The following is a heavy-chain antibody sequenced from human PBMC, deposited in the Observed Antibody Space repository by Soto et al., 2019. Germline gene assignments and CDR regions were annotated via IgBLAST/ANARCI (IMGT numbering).Heavy chain of an antibody. J-gene: IGHJ5*02. Sequence: EVQLVESGGGLVKPGGSLRLSCVASGFTFGLYGMNWVRQAPGKGLEWVASISTGSTDIHHAESVRGRFTISRVNSRSSLYLQMSSLRAEDKAVYYCARGGSGWFDPWGQGTLVTVSS. D-gene: IGHD3-16*01. CDR3: ARGGSGWFDP. CDR2: ISTGSTDI. CDR1: GFTFGLYG. V-gene: IGHV3-21*02.